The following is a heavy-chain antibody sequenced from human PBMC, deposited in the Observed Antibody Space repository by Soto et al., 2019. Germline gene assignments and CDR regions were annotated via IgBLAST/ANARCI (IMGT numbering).Heavy chain of an antibody. Sequence: QVQLVQSGAEVKKPGASVKVSCKASGYTFTSYGISWVRQAPGQGLEWMGWISAYNGNTNYAQKLQGRVTMTTDTSTSTAYMELRSRRSDDTAVYYCARVEYCGGDCFGWFDPWGQGTLVTVSS. CDR2: ISAYNGNT. J-gene: IGHJ5*02. D-gene: IGHD2-21*02. V-gene: IGHV1-18*01. CDR1: GYTFTSYG. CDR3: ARVEYCGGDCFGWFDP.